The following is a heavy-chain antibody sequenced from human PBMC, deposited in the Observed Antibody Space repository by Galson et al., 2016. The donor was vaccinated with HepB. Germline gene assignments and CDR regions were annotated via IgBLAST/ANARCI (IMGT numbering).Heavy chain of an antibody. V-gene: IGHV3-11*06. J-gene: IGHJ4*02. CDR3: TRTVRLLDS. Sequence: SLRLSCAASGFSFSDYYMSWVRQAPGKGLEYLSYISGGSNDRVYADSVKGRFTNSRDNAKKSLYLEMNSLTVEDTAVYYCTRTVRLLDSWGQGTLVTVSS. CDR2: ISGGSNDR. CDR1: GFSFSDYY. D-gene: IGHD6-6*01.